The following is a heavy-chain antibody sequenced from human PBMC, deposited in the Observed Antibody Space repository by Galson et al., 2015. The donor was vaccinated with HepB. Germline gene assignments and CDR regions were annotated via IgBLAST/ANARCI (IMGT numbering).Heavy chain of an antibody. D-gene: IGHD1-26*01. CDR2: ISSSSSTI. Sequence: SLRLSCAASGFTFSSYSMNWVRQAPGKGLEWVSYISSSSSTIYYADSVKGRFTISRDNAKNSLYLQMNSLGAEDTAVYYCARSLRRGELLWYFDLWVRGTLVTVSS. V-gene: IGHV3-48*01. CDR3: ARSLRRGELLWYFDL. CDR1: GFTFSSYS. J-gene: IGHJ2*01.